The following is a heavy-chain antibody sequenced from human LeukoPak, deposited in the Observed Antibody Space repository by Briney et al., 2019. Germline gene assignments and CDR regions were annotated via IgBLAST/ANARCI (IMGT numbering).Heavy chain of an antibody. J-gene: IGHJ4*02. CDR1: GFTFENFA. CDR3: TKEYGGRCLDH. V-gene: IGHV3-9*01. CDR2: ISWNGNSR. D-gene: IGHD4-23*01. Sequence: SLCLSCEASGFTFENFAIYWVRQAPGKGLEWVSGISWNGNSRSYADTVKGRFTISRDNAKNSVYLQMNSLTTEDTAFYYCTKEYGGRCLDHWGQGTLVAVSS.